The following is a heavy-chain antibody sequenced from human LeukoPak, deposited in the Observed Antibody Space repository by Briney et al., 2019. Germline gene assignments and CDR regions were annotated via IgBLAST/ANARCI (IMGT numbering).Heavy chain of an antibody. CDR1: GGSISSYY. CDR3: ARDRAGAAAGTDY. V-gene: IGHV4-59*01. D-gene: IGHD6-13*01. CDR2: IYYSGST. Sequence: SETLSLTCTVSGGSISSYYWSWIRQPPGKGLEWFGYIYYSGSTNYNPSLKSRVTISVDTSKNQFSLKLSSVTAADTAVYYCARDRAGAAAGTDYWGQGTLVTVSS. J-gene: IGHJ4*02.